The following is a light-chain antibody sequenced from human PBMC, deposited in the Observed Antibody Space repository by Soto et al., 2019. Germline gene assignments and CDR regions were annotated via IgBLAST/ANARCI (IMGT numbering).Light chain of an antibody. V-gene: IGKV1-39*01. CDR1: QSISSY. CDR3: QQYYNWPLT. J-gene: IGKJ4*01. CDR2: AAS. Sequence: DIQMTQSPSSLSASVGDRVTITCGASQSISSYLNWYQQKPGKAPKLLIYAASSLQSGVPSRFSGSGSGTDFTLTISSLQSEDFAVYYCQQYYNWPLTFGGGTKVDIK.